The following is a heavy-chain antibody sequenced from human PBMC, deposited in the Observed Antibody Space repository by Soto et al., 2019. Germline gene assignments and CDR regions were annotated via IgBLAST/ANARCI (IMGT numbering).Heavy chain of an antibody. CDR3: ARDTGGSSDY. V-gene: IGHV3-72*01. CDR2: TRNKANSYTT. J-gene: IGHJ4*02. D-gene: IGHD3-16*01. CDR1: GFTFSDYY. Sequence: EVQLVESGGGLVQPGGSLRLSCAASGFTFSDYYMDWVRQVPGKGLEWVGRTRNKANSYTTEYAASVRGRFSISRDDSKDSMYLQMDSLKTEDTAVSYCARDTGGSSDYWGQGALVTVSS.